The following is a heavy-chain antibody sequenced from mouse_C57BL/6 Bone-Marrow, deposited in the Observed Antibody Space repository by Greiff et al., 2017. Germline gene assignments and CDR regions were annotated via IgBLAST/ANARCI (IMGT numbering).Heavy chain of an antibody. D-gene: IGHD2-4*01. V-gene: IGHV5-16*01. CDR2: INHDGGST. CDR3: AREGIYYDYGGNYVDY. CDR1: GFTFSDYY. Sequence: EVQVVESEGGLVQPGSSMKLSCTASGFTFSDYYMAWVRQVPEKGLEWVGKINHDGGSTYYLDSLKSRFIISRDNAKNILYLQMSSLKSEDTATYYCAREGIYYDYGGNYVDYGGRGTTLTVSS. J-gene: IGHJ2*01.